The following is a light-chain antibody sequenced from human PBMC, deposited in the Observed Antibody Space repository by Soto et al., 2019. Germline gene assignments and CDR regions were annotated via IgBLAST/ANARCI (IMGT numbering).Light chain of an antibody. V-gene: IGLV2-23*01. CDR2: EGT. CDR3: CSYAGSRIVV. CDR1: SSDVGSYNL. J-gene: IGLJ2*01. Sequence: QSALTQPASVSGSPGQSIAISCTGTSSDVGSYNLVSWYQHHPGKAPKLMIYEGTKRPSGVSDRFSGSKSGNTASLTISGLQAEDEADYYCCSYAGSRIVVFGGGTQLTVL.